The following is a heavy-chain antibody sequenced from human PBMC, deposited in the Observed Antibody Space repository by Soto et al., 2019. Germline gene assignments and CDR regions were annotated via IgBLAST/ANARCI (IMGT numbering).Heavy chain of an antibody. J-gene: IGHJ6*02. Sequence: GASVKVSCKASGGTFSSYAISWVRQAPGQGLEWMGGIIPIFGTENYAQKFQGRVTITADESTSTAYMELSSLRSEDTAVYYCATYYDILTGRSMDYYYGMDVWGQGTTVTVSS. CDR3: ATYYDILTGRSMDYYYGMDV. D-gene: IGHD3-9*01. CDR2: IIPIFGTE. CDR1: GGTFSSYA. V-gene: IGHV1-69*13.